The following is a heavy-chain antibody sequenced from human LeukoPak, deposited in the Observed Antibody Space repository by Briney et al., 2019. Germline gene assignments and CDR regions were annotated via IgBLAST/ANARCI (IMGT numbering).Heavy chain of an antibody. CDR3: AREGGDDDAVDI. J-gene: IGHJ3*02. Sequence: GGSLRLSPAAPGFTFSINAMYWVREALGKGLEWVAVISYDGSNKYYADSVKGRFTISRDNAKNSLYLQMNSLRAEDTAVYYCAREGGDDDAVDIWGQGTMVAVSS. V-gene: IGHV3-30-3*01. D-gene: IGHD4-17*01. CDR2: ISYDGSNK. CDR1: GFTFSINA.